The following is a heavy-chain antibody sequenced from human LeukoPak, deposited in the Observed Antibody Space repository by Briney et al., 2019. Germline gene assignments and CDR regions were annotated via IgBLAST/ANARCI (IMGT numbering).Heavy chain of an antibody. CDR1: GFTLSSYA. J-gene: IGHJ1*01. V-gene: IGHV3-23*01. CDR2: IGGSGGST. CDR3: AKEIYGDSTGGRFQY. D-gene: IGHD4-17*01. Sequence: GGTLRLSCAAAGFTLSSYAMSWVRQAPGKGLEWVSVIGGSGGSTYYADSVTGRFTISRDNSKNTLYLQMNSLRAEDTAVYYCAKEIYGDSTGGRFQYWGQGTLVTVSS.